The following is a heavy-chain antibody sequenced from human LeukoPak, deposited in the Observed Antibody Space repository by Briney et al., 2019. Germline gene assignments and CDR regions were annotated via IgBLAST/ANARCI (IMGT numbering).Heavy chain of an antibody. Sequence: PGGSLRLSCAASGFTFSSYAMSWVRQAPGKGLEWVLAISGSGGSTYYADSVKGRFTISRDNSKNTLYLQMNSLRAEDTAVYYCAKQGYYSGEYFDYWGQGTLVTVSS. J-gene: IGHJ4*02. CDR1: GFTFSSYA. CDR2: ISGSGGST. V-gene: IGHV3-23*01. CDR3: AKQGYYSGEYFDY. D-gene: IGHD1-26*01.